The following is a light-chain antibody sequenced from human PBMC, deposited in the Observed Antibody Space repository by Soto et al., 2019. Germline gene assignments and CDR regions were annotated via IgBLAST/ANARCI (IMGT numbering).Light chain of an antibody. CDR3: LSYTSSTMYI. Sequence: QSALAQPASVSGSPGQSITISCTGSSSDIGGYNYVSWYQHHPGKAPQLIIFDVINRPLGVSDRFSGSKSGNTASLTIFGLQADDEADYYCLSYTSSTMYIFGTGTKVTVL. CDR2: DVI. V-gene: IGLV2-14*03. J-gene: IGLJ1*01. CDR1: SSDIGGYNY.